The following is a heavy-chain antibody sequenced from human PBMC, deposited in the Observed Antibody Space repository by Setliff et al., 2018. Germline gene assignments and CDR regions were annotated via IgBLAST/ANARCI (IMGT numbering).Heavy chain of an antibody. D-gene: IGHD3-10*01. CDR1: DGSFSDYY. Sequence: PSETLSLTCAVYDGSFSDYYWSWIRQPPGKGLEWIGEINHYGSTKYKSSLKSRVTISVDTSKNQFSLKLNSVTAADTAVYYCARRWNFGPYGSGIHDGFDMWGQGTVVTVSS. V-gene: IGHV4-34*01. J-gene: IGHJ3*02. CDR3: ARRWNFGPYGSGIHDGFDM. CDR2: INHYGST.